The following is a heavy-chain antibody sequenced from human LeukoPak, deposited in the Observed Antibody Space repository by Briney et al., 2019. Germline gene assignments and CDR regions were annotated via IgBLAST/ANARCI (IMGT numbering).Heavy chain of an antibody. Sequence: GGSLRLSWAASGFTFSSYAMHWVRQAPGKGLEWVAVISYDGSNKYYADSVKGRFTISRDNSKNTLYLQMNSLRAEDTAVYYCARDGQWYKENYYFDYWGQGTPVTVSS. J-gene: IGHJ4*02. CDR3: ARDGQWYKENYYFDY. V-gene: IGHV3-30*01. D-gene: IGHD1-14*01. CDR1: GFTFSSYA. CDR2: ISYDGSNK.